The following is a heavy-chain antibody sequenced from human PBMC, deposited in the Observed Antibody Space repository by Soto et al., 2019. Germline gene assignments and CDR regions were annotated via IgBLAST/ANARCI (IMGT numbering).Heavy chain of an antibody. CDR1: GGYISNDY. CDR3: ARGIAGAASGRAFDI. CDR2: IYNSGST. V-gene: IGHV4-59*01. D-gene: IGHD1-26*01. Sequence: SETLSLTCTVSGGYISNDYWSWIRQPPGKELEWIGYIYNSGSTNYNPSLKSRVTISVDTSKNQFSLRLSSVTSADTAVYYCARGIAGAASGRAFDIWGQGTMVTVSS. J-gene: IGHJ3*02.